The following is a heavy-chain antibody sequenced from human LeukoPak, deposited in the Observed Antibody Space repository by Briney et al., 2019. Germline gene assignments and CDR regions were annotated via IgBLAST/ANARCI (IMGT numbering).Heavy chain of an antibody. Sequence: SETLSLTCSVSCGSISSSSHSWGWIRQSPGKGLEWIGSIYYSGSTFYNPSLKSRVTISVDRSKNQFSLKLSSVTAADTAVFYCARDGKRTSMITSGGARPHYFDYWGQGALVTVSS. CDR2: IYYSGST. V-gene: IGHV4-39*07. CDR1: CGSISSSSHS. D-gene: IGHD3-16*01. J-gene: IGHJ4*02. CDR3: ARDGKRTSMITSGGARPHYFDY.